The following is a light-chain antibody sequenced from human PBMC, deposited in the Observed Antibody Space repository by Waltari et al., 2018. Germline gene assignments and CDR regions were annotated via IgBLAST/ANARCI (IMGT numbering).Light chain of an antibody. CDR2: GKN. V-gene: IGLV3-19*01. Sequence: SSELTQDPAVSVALGQTVRITCQGDSLRSYYASWYQQKPGQAPVLVIYGKNNRPSGIPDRFSGSSSGNTASVTITGAQAEDEADYYCNSRDSSGNHQVVFGGGTKLTVL. CDR1: SLRSYY. J-gene: IGLJ2*01. CDR3: NSRDSSGNHQVV.